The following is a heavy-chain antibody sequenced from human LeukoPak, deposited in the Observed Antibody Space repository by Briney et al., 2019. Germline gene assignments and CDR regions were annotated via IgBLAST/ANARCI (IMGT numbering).Heavy chain of an antibody. D-gene: IGHD1-26*01. J-gene: IGHJ3*02. CDR3: ARHNSGSYYWGGFEI. Sequence: SETLSLTCTVSGVSISSSLYYWAWIRQTPGQGLEWIGSIFHTASTYYNPSLEIRVTLSVDTAKHQLSVKLTFVTPAAAAVFYCARHNSGSYYWGGFEIWGQGTTVTVSS. CDR1: GVSISSSLYY. V-gene: IGHV4-39*01. CDR2: IFHTAST.